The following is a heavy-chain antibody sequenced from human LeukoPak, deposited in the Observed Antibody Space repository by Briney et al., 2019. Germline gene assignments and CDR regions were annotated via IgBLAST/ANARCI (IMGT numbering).Heavy chain of an antibody. V-gene: IGHV1-69*05. D-gene: IGHD3-9*01. J-gene: IGHJ4*02. CDR1: GGTFSSYA. CDR2: IIPIFGTA. CDR3: ARVSYDILTGYQFDY. Sequence: SVKVSCKASGGTFSSYAISWVRQAPGQGLEWMGGIIPIFGTANYAQKFEGRVTITTDESTSTAYMELSGLRSEDTAVYYCARVSYDILTGYQFDYWGQGTLVTVSS.